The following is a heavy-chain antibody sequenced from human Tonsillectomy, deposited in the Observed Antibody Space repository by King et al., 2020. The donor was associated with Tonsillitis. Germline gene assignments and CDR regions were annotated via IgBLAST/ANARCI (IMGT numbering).Heavy chain of an antibody. CDR3: ATYYDASGYNDALDI. Sequence: EVQLVESGGGLVHPGGSLRLSCAASGFIFSSYWMTWVRQAPGKGLEWVASIEQHGTDKYYVDSVKGRFTISRDNAKNSLFLQMNSLRAEDTAVYYCATYYDASGYNDALDIWGQGTMVTVSS. J-gene: IGHJ3*02. V-gene: IGHV3-7*03. D-gene: IGHD3-22*01. CDR2: IEQHGTDK. CDR1: GFIFSSYW.